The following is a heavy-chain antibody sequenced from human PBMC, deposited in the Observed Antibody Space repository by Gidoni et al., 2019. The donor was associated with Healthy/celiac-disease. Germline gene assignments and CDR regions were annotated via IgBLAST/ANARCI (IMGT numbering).Heavy chain of an antibody. V-gene: IGHV1-2*02. CDR1: GYTFIGYY. Sequence: QVQLVQSGAEVKKPGASVKVSCKASGYTFIGYYMHWVRQAPGQGLEWMGWINPNSGGTNYAQKFQGRVTMTRDTSISTAYMELSRLRSDDTAVYYCAREVSYTMIVVVMRDAGAFDIWGQGTMVTVSS. D-gene: IGHD3-22*01. CDR2: INPNSGGT. CDR3: AREVSYTMIVVVMRDAGAFDI. J-gene: IGHJ3*02.